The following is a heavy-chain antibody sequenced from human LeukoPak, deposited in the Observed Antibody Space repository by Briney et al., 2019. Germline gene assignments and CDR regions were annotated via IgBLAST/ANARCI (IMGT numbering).Heavy chain of an antibody. V-gene: IGHV4-39*01. J-gene: IGHJ6*02. CDR3: GRQNPAIPSGSMDV. D-gene: IGHD6-25*01. CDR2: IYYSRST. Sequence: SETLALTYTVSGRSISRSSYYWGWIRQPPGKRLEWIGRIYYSRSTYYNPSLKGQLTISEDTSNNQFSLKLSSVTAGETAVYYCGRQNPAIPSGSMDVWGQGTTVTVSS. CDR1: GRSISRSSYY.